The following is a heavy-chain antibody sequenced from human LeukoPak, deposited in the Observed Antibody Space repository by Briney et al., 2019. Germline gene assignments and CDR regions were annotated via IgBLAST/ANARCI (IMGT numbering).Heavy chain of an antibody. CDR2: IRREASGGTT. CDR3: ARGPRLYGNWFDP. V-gene: IGHV3-49*04. J-gene: IGHJ5*02. CDR1: GFKFGDYA. Sequence: PGGSLRLSCRGSGFKFGDYAMTWVRQAQGKGLEWVGFIRREASGGTTEFAASVKGRFTISIDESKSIAYLQTNSLKTEDTGVYYCARGPRLYGNWFDPWGQGTLVTVSS. D-gene: IGHD1-1*01.